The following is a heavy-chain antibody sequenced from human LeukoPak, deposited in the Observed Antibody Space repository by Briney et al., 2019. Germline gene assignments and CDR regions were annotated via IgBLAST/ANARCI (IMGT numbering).Heavy chain of an antibody. CDR3: AYHMRIDSSSWPVMDY. D-gene: IGHD6-13*01. Sequence: AGNVSCKASGGTFSSYAISWVRQAPGQGLEWMGRIIPIFGTANYAQKFQGRVTITADKSTSTAYMELSSLRSEDTAVYYCAYHMRIDSSSWPVMDYWGQGTLVIVS. V-gene: IGHV1-69*06. CDR2: IIPIFGTA. J-gene: IGHJ4*02. CDR1: GGTFSSYA.